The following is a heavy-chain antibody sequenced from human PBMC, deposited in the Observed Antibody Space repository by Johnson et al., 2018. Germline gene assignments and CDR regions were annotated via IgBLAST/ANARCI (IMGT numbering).Heavy chain of an antibody. CDR3: AEGDYRQADYMDV. Sequence: QVQLVQSGGGVVQPGRSLRLSCAASGFTFSSYGMHWVRQAPGKGLEWVAVISYDGSNKYYADSVKGRFTISRDNSKNTLYLQMNSLRAEDTAVYYCAEGDYRQADYMDVWGKGTAVTVAS. J-gene: IGHJ6*03. CDR1: GFTFSSYG. V-gene: IGHV3-30*03. D-gene: IGHD4-11*01. CDR2: ISYDGSNK.